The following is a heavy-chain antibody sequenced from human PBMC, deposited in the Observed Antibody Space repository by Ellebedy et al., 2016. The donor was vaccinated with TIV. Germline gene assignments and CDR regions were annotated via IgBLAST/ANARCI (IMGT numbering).Heavy chain of an antibody. CDR2: IYPGDSHI. CDR1: EYSITNYW. D-gene: IGHD3-22*01. J-gene: IGHJ4*02. Sequence: GESLKISCKGSEYSITNYWIGWVRQMPGKGLEWMGMIYPGDSHIKYSPSFQGQVTISADKSISTAYLQRSSLKASDTAVYYCARLSSSRGYTFDYWGQGTVVTVSS. V-gene: IGHV5-51*01. CDR3: ARLSSSRGYTFDY.